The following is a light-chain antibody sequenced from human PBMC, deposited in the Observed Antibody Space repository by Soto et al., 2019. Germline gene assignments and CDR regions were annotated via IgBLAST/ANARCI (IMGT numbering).Light chain of an antibody. CDR1: NSNIGRYS. V-gene: IGLV1-44*01. CDR3: AAWDDNLKGPL. Sequence: QSVLTQPPSLSGTPGQRVTISCSGSNSNIGRYSVNWYQHFPGTAPKILIYSDDERPSGVPDRFCGSKSGTSASLAISGLESEDEAEYYCAAWDDNLKGPLFSGGTKVTVL. J-gene: IGLJ3*02. CDR2: SDD.